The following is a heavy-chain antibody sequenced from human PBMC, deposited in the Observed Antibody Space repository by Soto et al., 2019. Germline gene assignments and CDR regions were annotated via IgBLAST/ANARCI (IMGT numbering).Heavy chain of an antibody. Sequence: EVQLLDSGGGLVQPGGSLRLSCAASGFTFANYAMSWVRQAPGKGLEWVSTISGSGGSTYYADSVKGRFTMSRDNSKNTLYLQMNSLRAEDTAVYYCAKAPGYCGSSRCNLVFDYWGQGTLVTVSS. D-gene: IGHD2-2*01. CDR2: ISGSGGST. J-gene: IGHJ4*02. CDR1: GFTFANYA. CDR3: AKAPGYCGSSRCNLVFDY. V-gene: IGHV3-23*01.